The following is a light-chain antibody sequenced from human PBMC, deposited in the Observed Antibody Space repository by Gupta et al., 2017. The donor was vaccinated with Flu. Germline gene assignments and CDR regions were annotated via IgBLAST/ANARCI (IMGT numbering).Light chain of an antibody. CDR1: SGNIGSKE. CDR3: HSCDGTNGV. Sequence: TATISCTGNSGNIGSKEVAWLQQRQGRSPRILIHETNQRPSGVPERFSGSIDSYTDSASLTIPRLETDDDDYYYAHSCDGTNGVFGAGTKLTVL. J-gene: IGLJ3*02. CDR2: ETN. V-gene: IGLV6-57*01.